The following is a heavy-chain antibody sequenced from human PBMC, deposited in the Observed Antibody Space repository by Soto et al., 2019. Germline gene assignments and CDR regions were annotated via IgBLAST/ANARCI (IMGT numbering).Heavy chain of an antibody. CDR3: ARVGSFWSGLNDAFDI. Sequence: EVQLVESGGGLVKPGGSLRLSCAASAFTFSSYSMNWVRQAPGKGLEWVSSISSSSSYIYYADSVKGRFTISRDNAKNSLYLQMNSLRAEDTAVYYCARVGSFWSGLNDAFDIWGQGTMVTVSS. CDR2: ISSSSSYI. D-gene: IGHD3-3*01. V-gene: IGHV3-21*01. CDR1: AFTFSSYS. J-gene: IGHJ3*02.